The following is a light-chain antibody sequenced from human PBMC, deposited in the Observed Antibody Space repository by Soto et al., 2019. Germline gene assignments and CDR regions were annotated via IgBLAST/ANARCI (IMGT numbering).Light chain of an antibody. CDR3: QQYGSSPT. Sequence: EIVLTQSPATLSLSPGERATLSCRASQSVSNNYLAWYQQKPGQAPRLLIYGASSRATGIPDRFSGSASGTDSTLTISRLEPEDFAVYYCQQYGSSPTFGGGTKVDIK. V-gene: IGKV3-20*01. CDR2: GAS. J-gene: IGKJ4*01. CDR1: QSVSNNY.